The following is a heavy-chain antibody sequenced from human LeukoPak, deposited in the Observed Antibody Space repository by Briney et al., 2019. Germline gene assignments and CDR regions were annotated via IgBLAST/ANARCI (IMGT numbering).Heavy chain of an antibody. V-gene: IGHV4-34*01. J-gene: IGHJ6*02. CDR1: GGSFSGYY. CDR2: INHSGST. CDR3: AGVTTTYYYYGMDV. Sequence: SETLSLTCAVYGGSFSGYYWSWIRQPPGEGLEWIGEINHSGSTNYNPSLKSRVTISVDTSKNQFSLKLSSVTAADTAVYYCAGVTTTYYYYGMDVWGQGTTVTVSS. D-gene: IGHD4-4*01.